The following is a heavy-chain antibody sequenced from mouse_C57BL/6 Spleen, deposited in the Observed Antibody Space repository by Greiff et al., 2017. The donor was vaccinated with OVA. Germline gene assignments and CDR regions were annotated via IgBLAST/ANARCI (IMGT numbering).Heavy chain of an antibody. Sequence: EVKLMESGEGLVKPGGSLKLSCAASGFTFSSYAMSWVRQTPEKRLEWVAYISSGGDYIYYADTVKGRFTISRDNARNTLYLQMSSLKSEDTAMYYCTRDRELNAMDYWGQGTSVTVSS. CDR1: GFTFSSYA. D-gene: IGHD3-1*01. J-gene: IGHJ4*01. V-gene: IGHV5-9-1*02. CDR3: TRDRELNAMDY. CDR2: ISSGGDYI.